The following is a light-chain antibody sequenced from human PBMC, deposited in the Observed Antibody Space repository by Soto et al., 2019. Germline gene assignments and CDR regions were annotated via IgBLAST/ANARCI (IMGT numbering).Light chain of an antibody. CDR3: QQYDNWPPIT. V-gene: IGKV3-15*01. CDR2: GAS. CDR1: QSVRSD. Sequence: EIVLTQSPGTLSLSPVEGATLSGRASQSVRSDLVWYQQKPGQAPRLLIYGASTRATAIPARYSGSGSGTEFNLTISSLQSEDFAVYYCQQYDNWPPITFGQGTRLEIK. J-gene: IGKJ5*01.